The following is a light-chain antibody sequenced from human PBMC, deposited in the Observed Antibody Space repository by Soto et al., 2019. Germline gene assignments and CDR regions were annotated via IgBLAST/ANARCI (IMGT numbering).Light chain of an antibody. V-gene: IGKV1-5*03. CDR3: QQAHSFPT. Sequence: DIQMIPSPSILFASFGDKITITFRARQSISSWLAWYQQIPGKAPKLLIYKASSLESGVPSRFSGSGSGTEFTLTISSLQPEDSATYYCQQAHSFPTFGQGTKVDI. CDR1: QSISSW. J-gene: IGKJ1*01. CDR2: KAS.